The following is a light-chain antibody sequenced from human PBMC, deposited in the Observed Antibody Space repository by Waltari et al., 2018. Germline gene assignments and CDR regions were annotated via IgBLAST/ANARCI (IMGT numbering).Light chain of an antibody. CDR1: QDISNY. CDR3: QQYANLPHT. V-gene: IGKV1-33*01. J-gene: IGKJ5*01. CDR2: DAS. Sequence: IQMTQSPSSLYASVGDRVNITCQASQDISNYLYWYQQKPGKAPNLLIYDASNLESGVPSMFSGSGSETDFTFTITSLQPEDIATYHCQQYANLPHTFGQGTRLEIK.